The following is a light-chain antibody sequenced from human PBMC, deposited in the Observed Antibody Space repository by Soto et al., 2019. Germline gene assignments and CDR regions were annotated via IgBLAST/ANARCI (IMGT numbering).Light chain of an antibody. CDR2: GAS. V-gene: IGKV1-6*01. CDR3: LQDYNYPFT. J-gene: IGKJ2*01. CDR1: QDIRKG. Sequence: AIQMTQSPSSLSASVGDRVTITCRASQDIRKGLAWYQRKPGKAPQILIYGASTLQTGVASRFSGSGSATDFTLTISSLQPEDSAAYYCLQDYNYPFTFGQGTKVDIK.